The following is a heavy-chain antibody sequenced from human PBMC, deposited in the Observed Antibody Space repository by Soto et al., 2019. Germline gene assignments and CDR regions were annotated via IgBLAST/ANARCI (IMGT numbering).Heavy chain of an antibody. CDR3: ARGLQGFHY. Sequence: ESGGGVVQPGRSLRLSCRISGFSLTVYSMNWVRQAPGKGLEWVAVMQPDGVTKNYADSVQGRFVISGDNSKNTLYLEMDSLTPEDTAIYYCARGLQGFHYWGQGTLVTVSS. CDR2: MQPDGVTK. J-gene: IGHJ4*02. V-gene: IGHV3-30*09. CDR1: GFSLTVYS.